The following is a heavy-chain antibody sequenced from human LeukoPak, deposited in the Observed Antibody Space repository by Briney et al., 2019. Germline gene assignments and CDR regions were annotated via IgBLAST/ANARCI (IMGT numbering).Heavy chain of an antibody. CDR1: GFTFSAYY. J-gene: IGHJ4*02. D-gene: IGHD3-10*01. V-gene: IGHV3-11*01. Sequence: GGSLRLSCAASGFTFSAYYMSWIRQAPGKGLEWVSYISSSGSTIYYADSVKGRFTISRDNAKNSLYLQMNSLRVEDTAVYYCARVVISVRGVTRFDYWGQGTLVTVSS. CDR3: ARVVISVRGVTRFDY. CDR2: ISSSGSTI.